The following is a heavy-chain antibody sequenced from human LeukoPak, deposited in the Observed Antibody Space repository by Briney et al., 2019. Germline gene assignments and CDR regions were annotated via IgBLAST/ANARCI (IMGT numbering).Heavy chain of an antibody. D-gene: IGHD3-10*01. J-gene: IGHJ4*02. Sequence: SVKVSCKASGGTFSSYAISWVRQAPGQGLEWMGGIIPIFGTANYAQKFQGRVTITADESTSTAYMELSNLRSEDTAVYYCARPYYYGSGGFDYWGQGTLVTVS. CDR2: IIPIFGTA. CDR1: GGTFSSYA. CDR3: ARPYYYGSGGFDY. V-gene: IGHV1-69*13.